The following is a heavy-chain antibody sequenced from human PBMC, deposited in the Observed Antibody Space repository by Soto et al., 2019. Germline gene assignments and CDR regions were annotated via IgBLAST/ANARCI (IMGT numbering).Heavy chain of an antibody. V-gene: IGHV2-5*02. CDR1: GFSLSTSGVG. CDR2: IYWDDDK. J-gene: IGHJ4*02. D-gene: IGHD3-16*02. Sequence: QITLKESGPTLVRPTQTLTLTCTFSGFSLSTSGVGVGWIRQPPGKALEWLALIYWDDDKRYSPSLKSRLAITKDTTKNQVVLTMTNVDPVDTATYYCAQVFNANSGSYRYFDYWGQGTLVTVSS. CDR3: AQVFNANSGSYRYFDY.